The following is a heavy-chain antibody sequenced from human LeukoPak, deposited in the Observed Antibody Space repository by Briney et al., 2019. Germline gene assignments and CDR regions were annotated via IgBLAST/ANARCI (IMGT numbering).Heavy chain of an antibody. D-gene: IGHD2-15*01. CDR2: ISYDGSNK. Sequence: GGSLRLSCAASGFTFSSYGMHWVRQAPGKGLEWVAVISYDGSNKYYADSVKGRFTISRDNSKNTLYLQMNSLRAEDTAVYYCAKDLWDIVVVVAAGNYYGMDVWGQGTTVTVSS. CDR3: AKDLWDIVVVVAAGNYYGMDV. V-gene: IGHV3-30*18. J-gene: IGHJ6*02. CDR1: GFTFSSYG.